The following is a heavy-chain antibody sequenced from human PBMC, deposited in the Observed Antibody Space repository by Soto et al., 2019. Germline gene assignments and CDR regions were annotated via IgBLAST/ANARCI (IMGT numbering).Heavy chain of an antibody. V-gene: IGHV3-30-3*01. CDR3: ARVLFSVGYFDWLSSDY. J-gene: IGHJ4*02. D-gene: IGHD3-9*01. CDR1: GFTFSSYA. Sequence: GGSLRLSCAASGFTFSSYAMHWVRQAPGKGLEWVAVISYDGSNKYYADSVKGRFTISRDNSKNTLYLQMNSLRAEDTAVYYCARVLFSVGYFDWLSSDYWGQGTLVTVSS. CDR2: ISYDGSNK.